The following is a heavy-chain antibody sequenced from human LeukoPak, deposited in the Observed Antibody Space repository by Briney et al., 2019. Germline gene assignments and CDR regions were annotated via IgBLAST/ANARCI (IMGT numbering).Heavy chain of an antibody. Sequence: ASVKVSCKASGYTFTSYGISWVRQAPGQGLEWMGWISAYNGNTNYAQKLQGRVTITADESTSTAYMELSSLRSEDTAVYYCARQSSLRASGSYSNDAFDIWGQGTMVTVSS. J-gene: IGHJ3*02. V-gene: IGHV1-18*01. D-gene: IGHD1-26*01. CDR2: ISAYNGNT. CDR1: GYTFTSYG. CDR3: ARQSSLRASGSYSNDAFDI.